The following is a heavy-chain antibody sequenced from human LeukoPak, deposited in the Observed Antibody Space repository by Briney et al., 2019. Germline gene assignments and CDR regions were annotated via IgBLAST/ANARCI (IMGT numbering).Heavy chain of an antibody. V-gene: IGHV1-2*04. Sequence: ASGKVSCKASGNTLTGYYMHRVRQASGQWLEWMGCNNPNSGGTNYAQKFKGWVTMTRDTSISTAYMEPSSLRSEDTAVYYCASGGYSGYDTNDYWGQGTLVTVSS. J-gene: IGHJ4*02. CDR1: GNTLTGYY. CDR3: ASGGYSGYDTNDY. D-gene: IGHD5-12*01. CDR2: NNPNSGGT.